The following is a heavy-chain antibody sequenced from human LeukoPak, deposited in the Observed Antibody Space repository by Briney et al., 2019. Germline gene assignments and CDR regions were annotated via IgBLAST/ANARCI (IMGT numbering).Heavy chain of an antibody. J-gene: IGHJ6*03. CDR1: GGSISRYY. CDR3: ARTTEGGYTYDYFYYYYMDV. Sequence: SETLSLICTVSGGSISRYYWAWIRQPPGKGLEWIGYIYYSGSTNYNPSLKSRVTISVDTSKNHFSLKLSSVTAADTAVYYCARTTEGGYTYDYFYYYYMDVWGKGTTVTISS. V-gene: IGHV4-59*01. D-gene: IGHD5-18*01. CDR2: IYYSGST.